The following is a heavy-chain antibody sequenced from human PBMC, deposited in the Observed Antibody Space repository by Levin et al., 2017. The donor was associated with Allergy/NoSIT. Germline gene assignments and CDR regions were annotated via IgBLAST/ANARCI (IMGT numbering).Heavy chain of an antibody. Sequence: GESLKISCAASGFTFSSYGMHWVRQTPGKGLEWVAVISYDGSNKYYADSVKGRFTISRDNSKNTLYLQMNSLRAEDTAVYYCAKDRDRIAEQPDYWGQGTLVTVSS. CDR2: ISYDGSNK. V-gene: IGHV3-30*18. D-gene: IGHD6-13*01. CDR3: AKDRDRIAEQPDY. J-gene: IGHJ4*02. CDR1: GFTFSSYG.